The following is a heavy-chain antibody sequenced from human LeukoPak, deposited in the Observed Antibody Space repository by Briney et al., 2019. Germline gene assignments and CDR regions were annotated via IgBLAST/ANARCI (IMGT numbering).Heavy chain of an antibody. J-gene: IGHJ4*02. CDR1: GYTFIGYH. V-gene: IGHV1-2*02. D-gene: IGHD3-22*01. Sequence: SVKVSCKASGYTFIGYHMHWVRQVPGQGLEWMGWINPNSGGTNYAQKFQGRVTMTRDTSISTAYMELSRLRSDDTAVYYCARERFRGEGNSSGYYYFDYWGQGTLVTVSS. CDR3: ARERFRGEGNSSGYYYFDY. CDR2: INPNSGGT.